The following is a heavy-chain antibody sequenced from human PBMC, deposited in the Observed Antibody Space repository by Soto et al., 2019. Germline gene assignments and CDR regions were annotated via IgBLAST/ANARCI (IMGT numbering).Heavy chain of an antibody. CDR2: IFYGKST. Sequence: SETLSLTCTVSGASVSDGSHYWSWFRQAPGKGLEWIGYIFYGKSTYSNTSLRSRVAVSVDTSKNQFYLQMGPVTAADTAVYYCASGKVRYYFNSWGPGTLVTVSS. CDR1: GASVSDGSHY. J-gene: IGHJ4*02. CDR3: ASGKVRYYFNS. V-gene: IGHV4-61*01.